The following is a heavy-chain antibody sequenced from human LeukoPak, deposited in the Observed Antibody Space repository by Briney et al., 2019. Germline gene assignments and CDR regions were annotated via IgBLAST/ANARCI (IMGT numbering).Heavy chain of an antibody. CDR1: GFTFSSYS. CDR3: ARDQSGRGYLGFYGMDV. D-gene: IGHD5-12*01. Sequence: PGGSLRLSCAASGFTFSSYSMNWVRQAPGKGLEWVSSISSSSSAIYYADSVKGRFTISRDNAKNSLYLQMNSLRAEDPAVYYCARDQSGRGYLGFYGMDVWGQGTTVTVSS. CDR2: ISSSSSAI. J-gene: IGHJ6*02. V-gene: IGHV3-48*04.